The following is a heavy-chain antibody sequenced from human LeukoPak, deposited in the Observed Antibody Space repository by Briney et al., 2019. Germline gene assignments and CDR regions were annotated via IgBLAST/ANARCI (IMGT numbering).Heavy chain of an antibody. CDR2: IYSGGTT. CDR3: ASASGYCSSTSCYTTLGAFDI. CDR1: GFTVSSNY. V-gene: IGHV3-66*02. Sequence: PGGSLRLSCAASGFTVSSNYMSWVRQAPGKGLEWVSVIYSGGTTYYADSVKGRFTISRDNYKNTLYLQMNNLRAEDTAVYYCASASGYCSSTSCYTTLGAFDIWGQGTMVTVSS. D-gene: IGHD2-2*02. J-gene: IGHJ3*02.